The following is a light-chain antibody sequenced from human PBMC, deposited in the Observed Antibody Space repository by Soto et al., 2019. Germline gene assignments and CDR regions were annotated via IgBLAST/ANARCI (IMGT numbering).Light chain of an antibody. V-gene: IGKV4-1*01. CDR2: WAS. CDR3: EQYSSARPT. J-gene: IGKJ4*01. CDR1: QSVLFSSNNKNY. Sequence: DIVMTQSPDSLAVFLGERATINCKSSQSVLFSSNNKNYLAWYQQKSGQPPKLLIYWASTRESVVPDRFSGSGSGTDFTLTNSSLQAEAVAVSYCEQYSSARPTFGGGTQFEIK.